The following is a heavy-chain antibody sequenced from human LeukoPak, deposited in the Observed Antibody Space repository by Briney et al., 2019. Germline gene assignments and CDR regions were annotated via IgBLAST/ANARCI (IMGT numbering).Heavy chain of an antibody. V-gene: IGHV4-30-2*01. J-gene: IGHJ4*02. Sequence: SSETLSLTCAVSGVSISSGGYSWSWIRQPPGKGLEWIGYIYHSGSTCYNPSLKSRVTISVDRSKNQFSLKLSSVTAADTAVYYCARGRSSGWIDYWGQGTLVTVSS. CDR2: IYHSGST. CDR1: GVSISSGGYS. D-gene: IGHD6-19*01. CDR3: ARGRSSGWIDY.